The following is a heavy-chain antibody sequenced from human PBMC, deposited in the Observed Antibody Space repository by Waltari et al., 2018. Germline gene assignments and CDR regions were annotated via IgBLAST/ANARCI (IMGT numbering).Heavy chain of an antibody. V-gene: IGHV4-34*01. J-gene: IGHJ4*02. CDR2: INHRGST. CDR1: GWSFSGYY. Sequence: VQLQQWGAGLLKPAETLSLTCAVYGWSFSGYYWSGIRQPPGKGREWSGEINHRGSTNYNPCLKSRVTISVDTSKNQFSLKLSSVTAADTAVYYCARGRRDYDILTGYYKRRYFDYWGQGTLVTVSS. CDR3: ARGRRDYDILTGYYKRRYFDY. D-gene: IGHD3-9*01.